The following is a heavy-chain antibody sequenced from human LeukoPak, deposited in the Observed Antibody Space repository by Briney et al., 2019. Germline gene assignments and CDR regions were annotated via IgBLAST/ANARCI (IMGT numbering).Heavy chain of an antibody. CDR3: ARYHCGSTYCPGVDF. CDR1: AGSINSGGYF. D-gene: IGHD2-2*01. V-gene: IGHV4-31*03. J-gene: IGHJ4*02. CDR2: IWNSGNS. Sequence: PSETLSLTCTVSAGSINSGGYFWTWVRQHPGEGLEWIGYIWNSGNSYYNPSLSSRVIISAGSSKSTFSLTLSSVTAADTAVYYCARYHCGSTYCPGVDFYGQGTLVTVSS.